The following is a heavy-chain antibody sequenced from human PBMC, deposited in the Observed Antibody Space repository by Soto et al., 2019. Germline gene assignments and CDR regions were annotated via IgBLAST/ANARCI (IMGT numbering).Heavy chain of an antibody. CDR3: GRDGVGATPLGWFDP. Sequence: QVQLVQSGAEVKKPGASVKVSCKASGYTFIGYYIHWVRQAPGQGLEWMGRINPRSGDTTYAQKFQGRLTMTRDTAISTAYMELGILRSDATAVYYCGRDGVGATPLGWFDPWGQGSLVTVSS. D-gene: IGHD1-26*01. CDR1: GYTFIGYY. CDR2: INPRSGDT. J-gene: IGHJ5*02. V-gene: IGHV1-2*06.